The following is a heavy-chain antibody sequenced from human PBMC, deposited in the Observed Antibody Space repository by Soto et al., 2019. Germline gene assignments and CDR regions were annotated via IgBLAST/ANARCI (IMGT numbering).Heavy chain of an antibody. Sequence: QVQLVQSGAEVKKPGASVKVSFKASGYTFTSYGISWVRQAPGQGLEWMGWISAYNGNTNYAQKLQGRVTMTTDTSTSTAYMELRSLRSDDTAVYYCARVIAAVGRFGWFDPWGQGTLVTVSS. V-gene: IGHV1-18*01. D-gene: IGHD6-13*01. CDR1: GYTFTSYG. J-gene: IGHJ5*02. CDR3: ARVIAAVGRFGWFDP. CDR2: ISAYNGNT.